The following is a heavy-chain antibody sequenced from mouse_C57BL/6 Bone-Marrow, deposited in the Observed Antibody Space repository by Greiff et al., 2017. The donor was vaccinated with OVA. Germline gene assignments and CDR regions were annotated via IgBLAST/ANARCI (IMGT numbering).Heavy chain of an antibody. CDR3: ARRGEYMYYFDY. V-gene: IGHV1-82*01. CDR1: GYAFSSSW. CDR2: IYPGDGDT. D-gene: IGHD1-3*01. J-gene: IGHJ2*01. Sequence: VQLQQSGPELVKPGASVKISCKASGYAFSSSWMNWVKQRPGKGLEWIGRIYPGDGDTNYNGKFKGKATLTADKSSSTAYMQLSSLTSEDSAVYFCARRGEYMYYFDYWGQGTTLTVSS.